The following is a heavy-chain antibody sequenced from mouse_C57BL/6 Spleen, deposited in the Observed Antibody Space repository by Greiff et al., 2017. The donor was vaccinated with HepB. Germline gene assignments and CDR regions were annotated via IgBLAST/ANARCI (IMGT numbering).Heavy chain of an antibody. V-gene: IGHV1-26*01. CDR2: INPNNGGT. J-gene: IGHJ2*01. D-gene: IGHD2-4*01. CDR3: ARGDYDYAYFDY. CDR1: GYTFTDYY. Sequence: EVQLQQSGPELVKPGASVKISCKASGYTFTDYYMNWVKQSHGKSLEWIGDINPNNGGTSYNQKFKGKATLTVDKSSSTAYMELRSLTSEDSAVYYCARGDYDYAYFDYWGQGTTLTVSS.